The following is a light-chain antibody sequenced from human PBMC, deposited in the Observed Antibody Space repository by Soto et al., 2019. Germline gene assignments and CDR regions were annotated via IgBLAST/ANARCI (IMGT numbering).Light chain of an antibody. J-gene: IGKJ5*01. CDR1: QSVSAY. Sequence: EIVLTQSPATLTLSPGERDTLSCRASQSVSAYLAWYQQKPGQAPRLLIYAASTRATGIPARFSGSGSGTEFTLTISSLQSEDSAVYSCQQYNDRPPITFGQGTRLDIK. CDR2: AAS. V-gene: IGKV3-15*01. CDR3: QQYNDRPPIT.